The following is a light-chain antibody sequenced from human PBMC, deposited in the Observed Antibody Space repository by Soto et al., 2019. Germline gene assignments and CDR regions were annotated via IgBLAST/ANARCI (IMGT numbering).Light chain of an antibody. CDR3: QFYNSSTPGV. CDR2: EDN. Sequence: NFMLTQPHSVSESPGKTVTISCTRSSGSIASNYVQWYQQRPGSAPTTVIYEDNQRPSGVPERFSGSIDSSSNSASLTFFGLKTEDEADSYCQFYNSSTPGVFGGGTKVTVL. CDR1: SGSIASNY. V-gene: IGLV6-57*04. J-gene: IGLJ2*01.